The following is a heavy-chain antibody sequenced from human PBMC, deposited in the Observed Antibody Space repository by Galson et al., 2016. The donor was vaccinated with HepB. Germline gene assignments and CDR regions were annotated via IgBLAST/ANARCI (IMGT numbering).Heavy chain of an antibody. D-gene: IGHD6-19*01. CDR1: GFGFINYA. CDR3: AKGGLAVAAPPGY. V-gene: IGHV3-23*01. Sequence: SLRLSCAASGFGFINYAMSWVRQAPGKGLEWVSTISGSGVITYYADSMKGRFTISRDDSKNTLYLQMNSLRAEETAIHYCAKGGLAVAAPPGYWGQGNLVAVSS. J-gene: IGHJ4*02. CDR2: ISGSGVIT.